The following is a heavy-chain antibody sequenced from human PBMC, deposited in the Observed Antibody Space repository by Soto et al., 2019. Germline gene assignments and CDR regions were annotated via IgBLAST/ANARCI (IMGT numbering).Heavy chain of an antibody. CDR1: GGTFSRYT. J-gene: IGHJ4*02. Sequence: QVQLVQSGAEVTKPGSSVNVSCKASGGTFSRYTISWLRQAPGQGREWMGRIIPILGIANYAQKFQGRVTITADKSTSTAYMELSSLRSEDTDVYYCASEEEAPYYWCQGTLVTVFS. CDR2: IIPILGIA. CDR3: ASEEEAPYY. V-gene: IGHV1-69*02.